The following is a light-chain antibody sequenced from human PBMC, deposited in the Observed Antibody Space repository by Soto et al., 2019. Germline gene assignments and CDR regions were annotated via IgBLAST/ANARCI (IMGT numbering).Light chain of an antibody. V-gene: IGKV3D-20*02. CDR1: QSLSSSF. J-gene: IGKJ5*01. CDR2: SSS. CDR3: QQRRSWQVT. Sequence: EIVLTQSPGTLSFSPGERAILSCRASQSLSSSFLAWYQQKPGQAPRLPIYSSSNRATGIPARFSGSGSGTNFTLTISSLEPEDFAVYYCQQRRSWQVTFGQGTRLEI.